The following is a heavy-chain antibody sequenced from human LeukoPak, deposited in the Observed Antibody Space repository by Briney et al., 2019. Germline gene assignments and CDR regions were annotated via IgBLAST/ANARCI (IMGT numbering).Heavy chain of an antibody. CDR2: INHSGST. CDR1: GGSFSGYY. D-gene: IGHD1-14*01. J-gene: IGHJ4*02. V-gene: IGHV4-34*01. Sequence: SETLSLTCAVSGGSFSGYYWSWIRQPPGKGLEWIAEINHSGSTNYNPSLKNRVTISVDTSKNQFSLKLSSVTAADTAVYYCARLPGKRAIDYWGQGTLVTVSS. CDR3: ARLPGKRAIDY.